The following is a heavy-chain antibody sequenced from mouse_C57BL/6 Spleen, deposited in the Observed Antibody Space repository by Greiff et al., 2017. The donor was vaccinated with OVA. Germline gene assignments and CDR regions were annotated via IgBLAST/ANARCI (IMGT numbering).Heavy chain of an antibody. V-gene: IGHV1-64*01. CDR1: GYTFTSYW. J-gene: IGHJ3*01. D-gene: IGHD3-2*02. CDR3: AREGSSGYVGFAY. CDR2: IQPNSGST. Sequence: QVQLQQPGAELVKPGASVKLSCKASGYTFTSYWMHWVKQRPGQGLEWIGMIQPNSGSTNYNEKFKSKATLTVDKSSSTAYMQLSSLTSEDSAVYYCAREGSSGYVGFAYWGQGTLVTVSA.